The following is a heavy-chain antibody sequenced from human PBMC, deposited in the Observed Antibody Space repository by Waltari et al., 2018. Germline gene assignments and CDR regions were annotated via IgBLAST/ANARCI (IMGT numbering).Heavy chain of an antibody. J-gene: IGHJ4*02. CDR3: GREGGTSGYSGYLDT. V-gene: IGHV3-30*01. Sequence: QVQLVESGGGVVQPGRSLRLSCAAPAFTYRTSIIQWVRQDAGKGLEWVAAMSYDGFSKYYAYSVKGRFSIGRDDSQNTVYLQANSLTTEDTAVYYCGREGGTSGYSGYLDTWGQGTLVTVSS. D-gene: IGHD2-15*01. CDR1: AFTYRTSI. CDR2: MSYDGFSK.